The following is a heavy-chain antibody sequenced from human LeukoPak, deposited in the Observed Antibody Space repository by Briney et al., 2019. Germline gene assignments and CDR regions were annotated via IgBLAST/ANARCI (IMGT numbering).Heavy chain of an antibody. V-gene: IGHV4-4*07. CDR3: ARGDYGSGSYSYFDY. CDR1: GGSISSYY. D-gene: IGHD3-10*01. Sequence: PSETLSLTCTVSGGSISSYYWSWIRQPAGKELEWIGRIYTSGSTNSNPSLKSRVTMSVDTSKNQFSLKLSSVTAADTAVYYCARGDYGSGSYSYFDYWGQGTLVTVSS. J-gene: IGHJ4*02. CDR2: IYTSGST.